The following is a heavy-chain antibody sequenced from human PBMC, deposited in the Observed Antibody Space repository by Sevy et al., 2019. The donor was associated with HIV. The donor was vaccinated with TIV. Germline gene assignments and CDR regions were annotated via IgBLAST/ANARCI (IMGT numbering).Heavy chain of an antibody. CDR3: ARVYYDSSGYYSPYYYYMDV. Sequence: SETLSLTCTVSGGSISSYYWSWIRQPPGKGLEWIGYIYYSGSTNYNPSLKSRVTISVDTSKNQFSLKLSSVTAADTAVYYCARVYYDSSGYYSPYYYYMDVWGKGTTVTVSS. V-gene: IGHV4-59*01. CDR1: GGSISSYY. D-gene: IGHD3-22*01. J-gene: IGHJ6*03. CDR2: IYYSGST.